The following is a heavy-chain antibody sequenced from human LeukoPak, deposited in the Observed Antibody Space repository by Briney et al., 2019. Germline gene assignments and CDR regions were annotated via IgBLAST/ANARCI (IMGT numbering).Heavy chain of an antibody. J-gene: IGHJ4*02. CDR2: ISYDGSNK. Sequence: GSLRLSCAASGVTFSSYAMHWVRQAPGKGLEWVAVISYDGSNKYYADSVKGRFTISRDNSKNTLYLQMNSLRAEDTAVYYCARDTSGKTPGRLDYWGQGTLVTVSS. CDR3: ARDTSGKTPGRLDY. CDR1: GVTFSSYA. V-gene: IGHV3-30*04. D-gene: IGHD3-10*01.